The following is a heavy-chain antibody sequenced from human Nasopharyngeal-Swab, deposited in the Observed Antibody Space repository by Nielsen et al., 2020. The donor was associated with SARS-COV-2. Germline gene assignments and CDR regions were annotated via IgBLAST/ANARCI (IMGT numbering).Heavy chain of an antibody. Sequence: AGSLRLSCAASGFTFSSYSMNWVRQAPGKGLEWVSYISSSSSTIYYADSVKGRFTISRDNAKNSLYLQMNSLRAEDTAVYYCATKVVPAAEYYYYYMDVWGKGTTVTVSS. V-gene: IGHV3-48*01. CDR1: GFTFSSYS. J-gene: IGHJ6*03. CDR2: ISSSSSTI. CDR3: ATKVVPAAEYYYYYMDV. D-gene: IGHD2-2*01.